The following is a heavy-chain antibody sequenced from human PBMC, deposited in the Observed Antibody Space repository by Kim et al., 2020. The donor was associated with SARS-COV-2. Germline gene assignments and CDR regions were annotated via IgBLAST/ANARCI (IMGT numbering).Heavy chain of an antibody. J-gene: IGHJ4*02. CDR3: ARGQVAAAWPL. D-gene: IGHD6-13*01. CDR2: T. V-gene: IGHV4-34*01. Sequence: TNYNPSLNGRVTISIDTSKNQFSLKVTSITAADTAVYYCARGQVAAAWPLWGQGTLVTVSS.